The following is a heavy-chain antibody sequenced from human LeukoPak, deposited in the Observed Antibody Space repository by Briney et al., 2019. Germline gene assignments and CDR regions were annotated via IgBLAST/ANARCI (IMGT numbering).Heavy chain of an antibody. CDR1: SGSISGYY. CDR3: ARGLYSSSSDYFDY. Sequence: SETLSLTCTVSSGSISGYYWSWIRQPPGKGLEWIGYIHYSGSTNYNPSLKSRVTISVDTSKTQFSLKLNSVTAADTAVYYCARGLYSSSSDYFDYWGQGTLVTVSS. V-gene: IGHV4-59*01. D-gene: IGHD6-13*01. CDR2: IHYSGST. J-gene: IGHJ4*02.